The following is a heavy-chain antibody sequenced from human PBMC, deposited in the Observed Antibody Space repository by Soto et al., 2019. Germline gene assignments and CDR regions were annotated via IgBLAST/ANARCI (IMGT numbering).Heavy chain of an antibody. V-gene: IGHV3-21*01. CDR2: ISSSSSYI. CDR1: VFTFSSYS. CDR3: ARASVVTAKPNWCAQ. D-gene: IGHD2-21*02. Sequence: PGGSLRLSCSASVFTFSSYSMNWVRQAPGKGLEWVSSISSSSSYIYYADSVKGRFTISRDNAKNSLYLQMNSLRAEDTAVYYCARASVVTAKPNWCAQRGQGTLVT. J-gene: IGHJ5*02.